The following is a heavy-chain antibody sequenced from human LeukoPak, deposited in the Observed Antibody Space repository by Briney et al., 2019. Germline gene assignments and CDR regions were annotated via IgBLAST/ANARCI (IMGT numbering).Heavy chain of an antibody. CDR1: GFTFSSYS. D-gene: IGHD1-26*01. CDR2: ISSSSSYI. CDR3: ARYTSNVVGKRHYFDY. J-gene: IGHJ4*02. Sequence: PGGSLRLSCAASGFTFSSYSMNWVRQAPGKGLEWVSSISSSSSYIYYADLVKGRFTISRDNAKNSLYLQMNSLRAEDTAVYYCARYTSNVVGKRHYFDYWGQGTLVTVSS. V-gene: IGHV3-21*01.